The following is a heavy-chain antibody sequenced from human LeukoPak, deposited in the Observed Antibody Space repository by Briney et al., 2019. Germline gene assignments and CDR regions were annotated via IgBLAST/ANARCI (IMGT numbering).Heavy chain of an antibody. D-gene: IGHD6-19*01. Sequence: GGSLRLSCAASGFTFSSYSMNWVREATGKGLEWVSYISSSSSTIYYADSVKGRYTLSRDNAKNSLYLQMNSLRAEDTAVYYCAREQWHWLYAFDIWGQGTIVTVSS. CDR2: ISSSSSTI. CDR3: AREQWHWLYAFDI. J-gene: IGHJ3*02. V-gene: IGHV3-48*01. CDR1: GFTFSSYS.